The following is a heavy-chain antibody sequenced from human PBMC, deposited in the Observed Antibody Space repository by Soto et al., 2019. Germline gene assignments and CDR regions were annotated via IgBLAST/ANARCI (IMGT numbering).Heavy chain of an antibody. V-gene: IGHV3-53*02. CDR1: GFTANSRY. CDR2: IYSGDST. D-gene: IGHD2-21*01. J-gene: IGHJ6*02. CDR3: ARDLGGDSYGMDV. Sequence: EVQLVETGGGLIQPGGSLRLSCAASGFTANSRYMSWVRQAPGKGLEWVSVIYSGDSTYYADSVKGRFTISRDKSKSTLYLQMNSLRAEDTAVYYCARDLGGDSYGMDVWGQGTTVTVSS.